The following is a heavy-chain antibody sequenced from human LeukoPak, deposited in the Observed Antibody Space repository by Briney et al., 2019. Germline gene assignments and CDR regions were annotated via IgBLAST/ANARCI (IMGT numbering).Heavy chain of an antibody. V-gene: IGHV4-59*12. D-gene: IGHD1-1*01. CDR1: GGSISTYY. CDR2: VYHSGST. Sequence: SETLSLTCTVSGGSISTYYWSWIRQSPEKGLEWIGDVYHSGSTYYNPSLKSRVTISVDTSKNQFSLKLSSVTAADTAVYYCARVLGERGSGGIYYFDYLGQGTLGTVSS. CDR3: ARVLGERGSGGIYYFDY. J-gene: IGHJ4*01.